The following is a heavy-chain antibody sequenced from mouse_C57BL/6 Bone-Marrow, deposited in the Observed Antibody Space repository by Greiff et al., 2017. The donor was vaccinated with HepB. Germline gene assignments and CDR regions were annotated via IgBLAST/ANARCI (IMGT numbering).Heavy chain of an antibody. CDR2: IDPSDSYT. D-gene: IGHD1-1*01. J-gene: IGHJ1*03. V-gene: IGHV1-69*01. Sequence: VQLQQPGAELVMPGASVKLSCKASGYTFTSYWMHWVKQRPGQGLEWIGEIDPSDSYTNYNQKFKGKSTLPVDKSSSTAYMQLSSLTSEDSAVYYCARKYYGSSYWYFDVWGTGTTVTVSS. CDR1: GYTFTSYW. CDR3: ARKYYGSSYWYFDV.